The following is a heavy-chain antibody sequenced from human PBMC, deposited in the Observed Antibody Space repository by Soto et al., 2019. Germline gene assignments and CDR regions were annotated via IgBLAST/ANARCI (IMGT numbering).Heavy chain of an antibody. CDR1: GYSFTSYW. V-gene: IGHV5-51*01. CDR2: IYPGDSDT. CDR3: ARHIPSWEVVAFLGEHEYYHYRMDF. J-gene: IGHJ6*02. D-gene: IGHD2-15*01. Sequence: GESLKISCKGSGYSFTSYWIGWVRQMPGKGLEWMGIIYPGDSDTRYSPSFQGQVTISADKSISTAYLQWSSLKASDTAMYYCARHIPSWEVVAFLGEHEYYHYRMDFWGQGTTVPVSS.